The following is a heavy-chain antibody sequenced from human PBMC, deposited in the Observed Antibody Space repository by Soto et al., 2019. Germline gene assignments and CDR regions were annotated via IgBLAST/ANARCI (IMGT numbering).Heavy chain of an antibody. Sequence: QVQLQESGPGLVKPSQTLSLTCTVSGGSISSGDYYWSWIRKPPGKGLEWIGYIYYSGSTYYNPSLKIRVTISVVPSKSQFSLKLSSVTAADTAVYYCARGVGYPNYYYYSGMDVWVPVTTVTVSS. CDR3: ARGVGYPNYYYYSGMDV. J-gene: IGHJ6*02. CDR2: IYYSGST. V-gene: IGHV4-30-4*08. D-gene: IGHD5-12*01. CDR1: GGSISSGDYY.